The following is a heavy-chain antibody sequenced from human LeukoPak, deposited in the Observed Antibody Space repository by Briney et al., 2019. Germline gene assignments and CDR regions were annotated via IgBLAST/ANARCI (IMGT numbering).Heavy chain of an antibody. J-gene: IGHJ4*02. V-gene: IGHV1-2*02. CDR1: GYTFTGYY. D-gene: IGHD5-18*01. CDR2: INPSSGGT. Sequence: ASVKVSCKASGYTFTGYYVHWVRQAPGQGLEWMGWINPSSGGTNYAQKFQGRVTMTGDTSISTAYMELSRLSSDDTAVYFCAGRPDTSMVAIFDYWGQGTLVTISS. CDR3: AGRPDTSMVAIFDY.